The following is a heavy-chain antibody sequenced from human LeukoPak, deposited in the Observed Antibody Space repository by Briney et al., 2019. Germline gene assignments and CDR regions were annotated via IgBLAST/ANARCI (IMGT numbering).Heavy chain of an antibody. D-gene: IGHD4-11*01. CDR3: AKDAQRGFDYSNSLEY. CDR2: IWSDGSDQ. Sequence: GGSLRLSCAAAKFTFSHYGMHWVRQAPGKGLEWVAVIWSDGSDQYHADSVKGRFTISRDNSKNTVYLQMNSLRVEDTGVYYCAKDAQRGFDYSNSLEYWGQGILVTVSS. J-gene: IGHJ4*02. CDR1: KFTFSHYG. V-gene: IGHV3-33*06.